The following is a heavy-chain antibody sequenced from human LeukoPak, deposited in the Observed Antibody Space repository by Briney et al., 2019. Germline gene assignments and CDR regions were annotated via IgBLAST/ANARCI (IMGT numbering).Heavy chain of an antibody. J-gene: IGHJ5*02. CDR3: ATSHDVKTAPYDL. D-gene: IGHD2-21*01. V-gene: IGHV4-4*09. CDR2: IFTSGRT. Sequence: SETLSLTCTVSGGSISSYCWSWVRQSPGKGLERIGYIFTSGRTDYNPSLKSRVTMSVDTSKNQLSMELRFLTAADTAVYYCATSHDVKTAPYDLWGQGTLVTVSS. CDR1: GGSISSYC.